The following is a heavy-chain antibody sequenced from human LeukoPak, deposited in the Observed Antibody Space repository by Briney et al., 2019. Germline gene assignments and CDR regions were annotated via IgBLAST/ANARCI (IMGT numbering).Heavy chain of an antibody. CDR1: GFTFSSYW. CDR2: ISSSSSYI. CDR3: ARDTSVVVVPAATPSGMDV. J-gene: IGHJ6*02. Sequence: GGSLRLSCAASGFTFSSYWMNWARQAPGKGLEWVSSISSSSSYIYYADSVKGRFTISRDNAKNSLYLQMNSLRAEDTAVHYCARDTSVVVVPAATPSGMDVWGQGTTVTVSS. V-gene: IGHV3-21*01. D-gene: IGHD2-2*01.